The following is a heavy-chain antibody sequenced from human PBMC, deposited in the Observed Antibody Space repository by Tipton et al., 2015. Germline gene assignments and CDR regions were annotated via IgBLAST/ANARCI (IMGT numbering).Heavy chain of an antibody. D-gene: IGHD3-22*01. CDR3: ARDRNYYDSSNYNHCYYGLDV. V-gene: IGHV1-69*01. CDR2: IMPIFGTT. CDR1: GGTFSSYA. Sequence: QLVQSGAEVKKPGSSVKVSCKTSGGTFSSYAISWVRQAPGQGLEWMGGIMPIFGTTSYAQRFQGRVTITADESTSTAYMELRSLRSEDTAMYYCARDRNYYDSSNYNHCYYGLDVWGQGTTVTVSS. J-gene: IGHJ6*02.